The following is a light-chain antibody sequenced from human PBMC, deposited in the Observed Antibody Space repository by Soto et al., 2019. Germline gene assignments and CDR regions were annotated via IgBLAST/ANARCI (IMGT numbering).Light chain of an antibody. Sequence: EIVLTQSPGTLSSSPGERATLSCRASQSIDNRYLAWYQHKPRQAPRLLIYATSSRATGIPDRLGGSGSGTDFTVTINRLEPEDFAVYYCQQYFGSSWTFGQVNKVDIK. CDR1: QSIDNRY. V-gene: IGKV3-20*01. CDR2: ATS. J-gene: IGKJ1*01. CDR3: QQYFGSSWT.